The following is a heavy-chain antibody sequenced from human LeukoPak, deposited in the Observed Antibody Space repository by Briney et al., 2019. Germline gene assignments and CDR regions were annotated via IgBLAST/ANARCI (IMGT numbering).Heavy chain of an antibody. CDR1: GLIVSDAW. Sequence: GGSLRLSCAASGLIVSDAWMSWVRQAPGKGLEWVGRIKSKTAGGTTDYVASVKGIFTISRDDSKNTLYLQMNSLSTEDTAVYYCTGPPDWGQGTLVTVSP. V-gene: IGHV3-15*01. CDR2: IKSKTAGGTT. CDR3: TGPPD. J-gene: IGHJ4*02.